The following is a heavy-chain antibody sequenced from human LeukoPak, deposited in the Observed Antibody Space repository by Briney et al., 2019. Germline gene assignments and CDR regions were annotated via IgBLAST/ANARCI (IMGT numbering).Heavy chain of an antibody. CDR3: ARHYCSSTSCYSDY. D-gene: IGHD2-2*02. CDR1: ADSIATYY. J-gene: IGHJ4*02. V-gene: IGHV4-59*08. Sequence: SETLSLTCIVSADSIATYYWSWIRQPPGKGLEWIGYIYYSGSPNYNPSLKSRVTISLDTSKNQFSLRLSSVTAADTAVYYCARHYCSSTSCYSDYWGQGTLVTVSA. CDR2: IYYSGSP.